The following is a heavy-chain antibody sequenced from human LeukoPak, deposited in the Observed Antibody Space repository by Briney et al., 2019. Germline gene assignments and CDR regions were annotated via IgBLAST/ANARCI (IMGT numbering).Heavy chain of an antibody. J-gene: IGHJ6*02. CDR2: IYYTGIT. CDR1: GGSIRNYY. CDR3: ARDGGMVGTSLDMDV. D-gene: IGHD1-26*01. V-gene: IGHV4-59*01. Sequence: PSETLTLTCTVSGGSIRNYYWSWVRQPPGKGLEWIGYIYYTGITNYNPSLKSRVTISVDTSKNEISLKLNSVTAADTAVYFCARDGGMVGTSLDMDVWGQGTTVTVSS.